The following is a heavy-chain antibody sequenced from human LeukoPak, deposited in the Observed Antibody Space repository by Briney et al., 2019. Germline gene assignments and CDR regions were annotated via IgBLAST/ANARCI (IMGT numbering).Heavy chain of an antibody. D-gene: IGHD3-10*01. V-gene: IGHV3-30*02. CDR3: AKDEYYYGSGSYIYYYYYMDV. CDR1: GFTFSSYW. CDR2: IRYDGSNK. J-gene: IGHJ6*03. Sequence: GGSLRLSCAASGFTFSSYWMSWVRQAPGKGLEWVAFIRYDGSNKYYADSVKGRFTISRDNSKNTLYLQMNSLRAEDTAVYYCAKDEYYYGSGSYIYYYYYMDVWGKGTTVTISS.